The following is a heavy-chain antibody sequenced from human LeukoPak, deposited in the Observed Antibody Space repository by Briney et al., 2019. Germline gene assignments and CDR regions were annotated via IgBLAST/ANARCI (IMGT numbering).Heavy chain of an antibody. CDR1: GFTFRSYE. J-gene: IGHJ4*02. D-gene: IGHD5-24*01. CDR2: LSSSGSAF. Sequence: GGSLRLSCEDSGFTFRSYEMNWVRQAPGKGLEWIAYLSSSGSAFSYADSVKGRFTISRDNAKNSLYLQMNSLRAEDTAVYYCARAHPGKRWLQFPPQWDYWGQGTLVTVSS. CDR3: ARAHPGKRWLQFPPQWDY. V-gene: IGHV3-48*03.